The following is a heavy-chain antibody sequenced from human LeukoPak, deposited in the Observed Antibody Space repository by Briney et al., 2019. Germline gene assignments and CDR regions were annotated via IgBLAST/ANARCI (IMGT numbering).Heavy chain of an antibody. CDR2: IIPILGKP. V-gene: IGHV1-69*02. J-gene: IGHJ6*02. D-gene: IGHD1-14*01. CDR3: FGNYYGMDV. Sequence: GSSVKVSCKASGGTCSSYTITWVRQAPGQGLEWMGRIIPILGKPNYVQKFQGRVTITADKSTSTAYMELSSLRSEDTAVYYCFGNYYGMDVWGQGTTVTVSS. CDR1: GGTCSSYT.